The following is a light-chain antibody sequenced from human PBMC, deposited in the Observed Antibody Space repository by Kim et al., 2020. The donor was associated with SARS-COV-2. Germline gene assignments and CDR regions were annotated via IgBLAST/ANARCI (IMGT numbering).Light chain of an antibody. CDR3: QHRSSWPIT. V-gene: IGKV3-11*01. CDR1: HVVGLY. Sequence: PPGERATLSCRANHVVGLYLAWYQQKPGQAPRLLMYDASDRATGIPARFSGSGSGTDFTLTISSLEPEDFGVYYCQHRSSWPITFGQGTRLEIK. J-gene: IGKJ5*01. CDR2: DAS.